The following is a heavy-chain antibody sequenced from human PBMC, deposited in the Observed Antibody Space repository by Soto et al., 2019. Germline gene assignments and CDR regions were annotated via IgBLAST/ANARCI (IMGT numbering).Heavy chain of an antibody. CDR1: GDSISSSHW. D-gene: IGHD3-10*01. J-gene: IGHJ6*02. CDR2: IYQSETT. Sequence: QVQLQESGPGLVKPSGTLSLTCAVSGDSISSSHWWTWVRQPPGKGLEWIGEIYQSETTNYNPSLKSRVTISGDKSKNQFSLKLSSVTAADTAVYFCARGRGNTGYYGMDVWGQGTTVTVS. V-gene: IGHV4-4*02. CDR3: ARGRGNTGYYGMDV.